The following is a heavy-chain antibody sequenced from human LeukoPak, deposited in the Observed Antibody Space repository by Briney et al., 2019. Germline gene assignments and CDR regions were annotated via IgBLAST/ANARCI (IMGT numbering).Heavy chain of an antibody. Sequence: PSETLSLTCTVSGGLISGHYWSWIRQPPGKRLEWIGYIYHSGTTSYNPSLKSRLTLSVDTSENQFSLELTSVTAADTAVYYCARQNPAASGQGLDYWGQGTLVTVSS. CDR3: ARQNPAASGQGLDY. V-gene: IGHV4-59*08. D-gene: IGHD6-13*01. J-gene: IGHJ4*02. CDR2: IYHSGTT. CDR1: GGLISGHY.